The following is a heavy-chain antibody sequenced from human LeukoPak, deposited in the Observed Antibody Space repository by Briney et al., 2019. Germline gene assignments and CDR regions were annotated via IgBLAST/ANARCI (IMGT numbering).Heavy chain of an antibody. CDR2: ISGSGGST. Sequence: GGSLRCSCAASGFTFSSYGMSWVRQGPGNVLEWVSAISGSGGSTYYADSVKGRFTISRDNSKNTLYLQMNSLRAEDTAVYYCARAVDYSPTWFDPWGQGTLVTVSS. CDR1: GFTFSSYG. J-gene: IGHJ5*02. V-gene: IGHV3-23*01. D-gene: IGHD5-12*01. CDR3: ARAVDYSPTWFDP.